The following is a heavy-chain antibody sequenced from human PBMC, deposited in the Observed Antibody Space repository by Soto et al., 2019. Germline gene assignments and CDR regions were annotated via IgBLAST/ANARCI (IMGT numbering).Heavy chain of an antibody. CDR3: VVTTSTFGI. J-gene: IGHJ3*02. CDR1: GFTFSNYW. D-gene: IGHD2-21*02. CDR2: IKQDGSEK. V-gene: IGHV3-7*05. Sequence: EVQLVESGGGLVQPGGSLRLSCEGSGFTFSNYWMNWVRQAPGKGLEWVANIKQDGSEKNYVDSVKGRFTISRDNAKTSLYLQMNSLRVEDTAVDYCVVTTSTFGIWGQGAMVTVSS.